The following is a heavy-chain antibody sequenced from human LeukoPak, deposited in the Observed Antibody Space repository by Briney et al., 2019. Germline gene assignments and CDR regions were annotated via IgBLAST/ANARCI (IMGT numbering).Heavy chain of an antibody. CDR3: ARVHCGGDCYRPYAFDI. J-gene: IGHJ3*02. CDR2: IYTSGST. Sequence: PSEPLSLTCTVSGGSISSYYWSWIRQPAGKALEWIGRIYTSGSTNYNPSLKSRVTISVDTSKNQFSLKLSSVAAADTAVYYCARVHCGGDCYRPYAFDIWGQGTMVTVSS. CDR1: GGSISSYY. V-gene: IGHV4-4*07. D-gene: IGHD2-21*02.